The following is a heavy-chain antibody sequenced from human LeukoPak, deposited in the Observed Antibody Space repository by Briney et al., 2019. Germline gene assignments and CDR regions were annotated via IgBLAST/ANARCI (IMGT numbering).Heavy chain of an antibody. J-gene: IGHJ4*02. V-gene: IGHV1-2*02. CDR2: INPNSGGT. Sequence: ASVKVSCKASGYTFTGYYIHWVRQAPGQGLEWMGWINPNSGGTNYAQKFQGRVTMTRDTSISTAYMELSRLRSDDTAVYYCARDPTYYYDSSGYYLDYWGQGTLVTVSS. D-gene: IGHD3-22*01. CDR1: GYTFTGYY. CDR3: ARDPTYYYDSSGYYLDY.